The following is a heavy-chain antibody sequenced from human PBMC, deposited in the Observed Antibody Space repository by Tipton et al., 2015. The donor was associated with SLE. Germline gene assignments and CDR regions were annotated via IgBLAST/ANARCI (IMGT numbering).Heavy chain of an antibody. CDR3: ARYGYGDYWGAFDI. J-gene: IGHJ3*02. CDR2: IYYSGST. Sequence: TLSLTCTVSGGSISSSSYYWGWIRQPPGKGLEWIGNIYYSGSTYYNPSLKSRVTISVDTSKNQFSLKLSSVTAADTAVYYCARYGYGDYWGAFDIWGQGTMVTVSS. V-gene: IGHV4-39*07. CDR1: GGSISSSSYY. D-gene: IGHD4-17*01.